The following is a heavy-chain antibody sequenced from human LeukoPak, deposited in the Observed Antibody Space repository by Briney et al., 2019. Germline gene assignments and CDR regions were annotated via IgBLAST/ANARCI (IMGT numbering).Heavy chain of an antibody. CDR1: GFIVSDNY. CDR3: ARDSSGPAF. Sequence: GGSLRLSCAASGFIVSDNYMSWVRQAPGKGLEWGSVIYRSGGTFYSDSVKGRFTISRDFSRNTLYLQMNSLRADDTAVYYCARDSSGPAFWGQGTLVTVSS. V-gene: IGHV3-53*01. CDR2: IYRSGGT. J-gene: IGHJ4*02. D-gene: IGHD6-19*01.